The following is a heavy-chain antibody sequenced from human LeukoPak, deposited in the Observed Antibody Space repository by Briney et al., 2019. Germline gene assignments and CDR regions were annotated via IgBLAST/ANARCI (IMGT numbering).Heavy chain of an antibody. D-gene: IGHD6-19*01. J-gene: IGHJ4*02. CDR2: LYYGGST. CDR3: ARLGSSDGYEGPFDY. Sequence: SETLSLTCTVSGGSISSSSYYWGWIRRPPGKELEWIGNLYYGGSTSYNPSLKSRVPISVETPKNQFSLKLTSLTPTDTALYYCARLGSSDGYEGPFDYGGQGTLVTVSS. V-gene: IGHV4-39*01. CDR1: GGSISSSSYY.